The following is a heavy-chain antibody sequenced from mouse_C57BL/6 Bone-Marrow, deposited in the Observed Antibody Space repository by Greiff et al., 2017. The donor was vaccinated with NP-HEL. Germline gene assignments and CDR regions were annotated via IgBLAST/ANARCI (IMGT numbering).Heavy chain of an antibody. CDR3: ARGDYYDYDGWYFDV. J-gene: IGHJ1*03. CDR2: INPNNGGT. V-gene: IGHV1-18*01. CDR1: GYTFTDYN. Sequence: VQLKQSGPELVKPGASVKIPCKASGYTFTDYNMDWVKQSHGKSLEWIGDINPNNGGTIYNQKFKGKATLTVDKSSSTAYMELRSLTSEDTAVYYCARGDYYDYDGWYFDVWGTGTTVTVSS. D-gene: IGHD2-4*01.